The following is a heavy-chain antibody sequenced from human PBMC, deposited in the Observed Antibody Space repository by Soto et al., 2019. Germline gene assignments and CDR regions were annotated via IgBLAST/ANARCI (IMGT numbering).Heavy chain of an antibody. CDR3: ARANWYSEY. V-gene: IGHV4-59*11. D-gene: IGHD7-27*01. CDR2: IYYTGST. J-gene: IGHJ4*02. Sequence: QVHLQESGPGLVKPSETLSLTCTVSGGSINNHYWCCIRQPPGQGLEWIGYIYYTGSTNYNPSLESRATMSVDTSKTRVFLNLTSLTAADTAIYYCARANWYSEYWGQVTMVTVAS. CDR1: GGSINNHY.